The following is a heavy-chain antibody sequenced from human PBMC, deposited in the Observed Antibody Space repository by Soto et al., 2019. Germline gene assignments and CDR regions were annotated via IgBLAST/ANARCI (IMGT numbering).Heavy chain of an antibody. CDR2: INAGNGNT. D-gene: IGHD2-15*01. J-gene: IGHJ3*02. CDR3: ATTHRIVVVVAATGNDAFDI. Sequence: GASVKVSCKASGYTFTSYAMHWVRQAPGQRLEWMGWINAGNGNTKYSQKFQGRVTITRDTSASTAYMELSSLRSEDTAVYYCATTHRIVVVVAATGNDAFDIWGQGTMVTVSS. V-gene: IGHV1-3*01. CDR1: GYTFTSYA.